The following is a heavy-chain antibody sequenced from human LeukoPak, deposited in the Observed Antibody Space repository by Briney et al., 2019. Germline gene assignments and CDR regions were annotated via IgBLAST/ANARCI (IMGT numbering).Heavy chain of an antibody. CDR3: AKVLSPSMGRLGRGAFDI. Sequence: PGGSLRLSCAASGITFSSYGMSWVRQAPGKGLEWVSAISGSGGSTYYADSVKGRFTISRDNSKNTLYLQMNSLRAEDTAVYYCAKVLSPSMGRLGRGAFDIWGQGTMVTVSS. J-gene: IGHJ3*02. CDR1: GITFSSYG. CDR2: ISGSGGST. D-gene: IGHD3-16*01. V-gene: IGHV3-23*01.